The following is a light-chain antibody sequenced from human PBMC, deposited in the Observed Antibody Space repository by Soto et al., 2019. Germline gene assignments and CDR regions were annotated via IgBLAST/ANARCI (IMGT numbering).Light chain of an antibody. J-gene: IGLJ1*01. CDR2: DVS. CDR3: SSFTSSTTRV. Sequence: QSVLTQPASVSGSPGQSITISCTGSSSDVGGYDYVSWYQQYPGKAPKLMIYDVSKRPSGVSNRFSGSKSGNTASLTISGLQADDEADYYCSSFTSSTTRVFGTGTKVTVL. CDR1: SSDVGGYDY. V-gene: IGLV2-14*01.